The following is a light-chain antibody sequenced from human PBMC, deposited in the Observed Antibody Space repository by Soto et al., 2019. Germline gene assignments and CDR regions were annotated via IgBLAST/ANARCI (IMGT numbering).Light chain of an antibody. CDR3: QQYNGYWT. V-gene: IGKV1-5*03. J-gene: IGKJ1*01. Sequence: DIQMTQSPSTLSASVGDRVTITCWASQSISDSLAWYQQKPGKAPKLLIYEASNLKSGVPSRFSGSGSGTEYTLTISSLQPDDFASYYCQQYNGYWTFGQGTKVEIK. CDR2: EAS. CDR1: QSISDS.